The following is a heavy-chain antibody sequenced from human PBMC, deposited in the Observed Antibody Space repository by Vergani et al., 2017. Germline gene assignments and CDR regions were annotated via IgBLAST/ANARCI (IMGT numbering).Heavy chain of an antibody. Sequence: QVQLQQWGAGLLKPSETLSLTCAVYGGSFSGYYWSWIRQPPGKGLEWIGEINHSGSNNYNPSLKWRVTISVDTSKYKFSLQLRSVTAADTAVEYCAKTGTTRYYYYMYVWGKGTTVTVSS. CDR1: GGSFSGYY. CDR3: AKTGTTRYYYYMYV. D-gene: IGHD1-14*01. CDR2: INHSGSN. V-gene: IGHV4-34*01. J-gene: IGHJ6*03.